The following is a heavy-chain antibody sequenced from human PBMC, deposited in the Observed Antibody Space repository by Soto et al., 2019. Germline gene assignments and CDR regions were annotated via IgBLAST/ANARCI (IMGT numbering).Heavy chain of an antibody. CDR2: IYYSGST. Sequence: PSETLSLTCTVSGGSISSGGYYWSWIRQHPGKGLEWIGYIYYSGSTYYNPSLKSRVTISVDTSKNQFSLKLSSVTAADTAVYYCASLHPFGDSSGDYLAYWGQGTLVTVSS. CDR1: GGSISSGGYY. D-gene: IGHD3-22*01. CDR3: ASLHPFGDSSGDYLAY. J-gene: IGHJ4*02. V-gene: IGHV4-31*03.